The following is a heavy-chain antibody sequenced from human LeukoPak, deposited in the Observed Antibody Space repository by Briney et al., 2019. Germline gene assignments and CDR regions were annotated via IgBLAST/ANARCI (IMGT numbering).Heavy chain of an antibody. D-gene: IGHD1-26*01. J-gene: IGHJ5*02. CDR2: ISYDGSNK. V-gene: IGHV3-30*04. Sequence: GGSLRLSCAASGFTFSSYAMHWVRQAPGKGLEWVAVISYDGSNKYYADSVKGRFTISRDNSKNTLYLQMNSLRAEDTAVYYCARNQDSGSYWGRNWFDPWGQGTLVTVSS. CDR1: GFTFSSYA. CDR3: ARNQDSGSYWGRNWFDP.